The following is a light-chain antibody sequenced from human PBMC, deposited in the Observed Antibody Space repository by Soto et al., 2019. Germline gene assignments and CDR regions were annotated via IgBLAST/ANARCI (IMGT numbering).Light chain of an antibody. V-gene: IGLV2-23*03. CDR1: SSDVGSYNL. J-gene: IGLJ1*01. Sequence: QSVLTQPASVSGAPRQSRPISCTGNSSDVGSYNLVSWYQQHPGKAPKLMIYEGSKRPSGVSNRFSGSKSGNTASLTISGLQAEDEADYYCCSYAGSSTFFYVFGTGTKSPS. CDR3: CSYAGSSTFFYV. CDR2: EGS.